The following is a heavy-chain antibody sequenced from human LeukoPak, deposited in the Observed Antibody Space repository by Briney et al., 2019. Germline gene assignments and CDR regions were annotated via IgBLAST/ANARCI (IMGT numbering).Heavy chain of an antibody. CDR1: GFTFSSYG. J-gene: IGHJ6*03. V-gene: IGHV3-30*02. CDR3: ARVRGSGPLAYYYYMDV. Sequence: GGSLRLSCAASGFTFSSYGMHWVRQAPGKGLEWVAFIRYDGTNKYYADSVKGRFTISRDNSKNTLYLQMNSLRAEDTAVYYCARVRGSGPLAYYYYMDVWGKGTTVTVSS. D-gene: IGHD3-10*01. CDR2: IRYDGTNK.